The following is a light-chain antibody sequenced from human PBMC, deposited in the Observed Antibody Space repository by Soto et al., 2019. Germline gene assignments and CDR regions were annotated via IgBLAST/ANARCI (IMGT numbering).Light chain of an antibody. CDR2: DVS. CDR3: SSYTSSDTYF. J-gene: IGLJ1*01. Sequence: QSVLTQPASXSGSPGQSITISCTGTSSDVGGYNHVSWYQQHPGRAPKLMIYDVSNRPSGASNRFSGSKSGSTASLTISALQAEDEAEYYCSSYTSSDTYFFGTGTKVTVL. V-gene: IGLV2-14*01. CDR1: SSDVGGYNH.